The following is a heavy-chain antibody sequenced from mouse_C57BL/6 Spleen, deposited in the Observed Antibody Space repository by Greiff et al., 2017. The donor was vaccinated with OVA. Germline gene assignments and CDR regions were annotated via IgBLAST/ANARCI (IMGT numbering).Heavy chain of an antibody. CDR1: GYTFTDYY. Sequence: LVKPGASVKMSCKASGYTFTDYYMNWVKQSHGKSLEWIGVINPYNGGTSYNQKFKGKATLTVDKSSSTAYMELNSLTSEDSAVYYCARGGSGDYFDYWGQGTTLTVSS. CDR3: ARGGSGDYFDY. J-gene: IGHJ2*01. V-gene: IGHV1-19*01. CDR2: INPYNGGT.